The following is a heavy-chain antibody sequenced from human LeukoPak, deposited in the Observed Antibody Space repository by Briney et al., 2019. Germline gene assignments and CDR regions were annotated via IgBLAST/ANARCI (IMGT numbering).Heavy chain of an antibody. CDR3: AKEGAGGSSYYFES. D-gene: IGHD2-15*01. CDR1: GFIFNSSG. Sequence: GGSLRLSCAASGFIFNSSGMYWVRQAPGKGLEWVAVISYDGSNTYYVASVKGRFTISRDNSKNTLYLQMNSLTTEDTAVYYCAKEGAGGSSYYFESWGQGTLVTVSS. CDR2: ISYDGSNT. J-gene: IGHJ4*02. V-gene: IGHV3-30*18.